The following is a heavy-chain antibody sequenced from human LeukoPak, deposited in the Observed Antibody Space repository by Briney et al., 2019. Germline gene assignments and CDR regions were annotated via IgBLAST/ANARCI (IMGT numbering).Heavy chain of an antibody. Sequence: GASVKVSCKASGYTFTSYDINWVRQATGQGLEWMGWMNPNSGNTGYAQKFQGRVTMTRNTSISTAYMELSSLRSEDTAVYYCARALRGPSIAAAGTGGGNYYYYYMDVWGKGTTVTVSS. CDR1: GYTFTSYD. D-gene: IGHD6-13*01. CDR3: ARALRGPSIAAAGTGGGNYYYYYMDV. CDR2: MNPNSGNT. J-gene: IGHJ6*03. V-gene: IGHV1-8*01.